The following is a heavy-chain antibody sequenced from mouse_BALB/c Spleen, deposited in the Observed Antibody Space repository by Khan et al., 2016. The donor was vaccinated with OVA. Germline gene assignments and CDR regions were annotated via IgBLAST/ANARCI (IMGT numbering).Heavy chain of an antibody. V-gene: IGHV1-20*02. Sequence: EVQLKQSGPELVKPGASVKISCKASGYSFTGYFMHWVMQSHGKSLEWIGRINPHIGETFYNQKFKGKATLTVDESSSTAHMELRSLASEDSAVYFCARIYGGDFDYWGQGTTLTVSS. J-gene: IGHJ2*01. D-gene: IGHD1-1*02. CDR1: GYSFTGYF. CDR2: INPHIGET. CDR3: ARIYGGDFDY.